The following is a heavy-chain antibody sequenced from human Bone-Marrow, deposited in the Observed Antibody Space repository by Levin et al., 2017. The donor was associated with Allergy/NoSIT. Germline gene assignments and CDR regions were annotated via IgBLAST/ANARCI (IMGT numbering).Heavy chain of an antibody. CDR2: IRPTSEII. V-gene: IGHV3-48*04. CDR1: GFSFSRSG. D-gene: IGHD1-1*01. CDR3: ARDLTTVSGGMDV. Sequence: PGGSLRLSCAASGFSFSRSGMNWVRQAPGQGLEWVSYIRPTSEIIHYADSVKGRFTISRDNAKNSLYLQMNSLRVEDTTIYYCARDLTTVSGGMDVWGQGTTFTVSS. J-gene: IGHJ6*02.